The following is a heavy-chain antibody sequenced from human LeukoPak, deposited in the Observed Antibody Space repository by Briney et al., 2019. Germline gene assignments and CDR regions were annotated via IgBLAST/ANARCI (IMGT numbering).Heavy chain of an antibody. D-gene: IGHD5-24*01. J-gene: IGHJ4*02. CDR3: ARGERDFDY. Sequence: SETLSLTCTVSGGSVSSGSYYWSWIRQPPGKGLEWIGYIFYSGSTNYNPSLKSRVTISVDTSKNQFSLKLSSVTAADTAVYYCARGERDFDYWGQGTLVTVSS. CDR2: IFYSGST. V-gene: IGHV4-61*01. CDR1: GGSVSSGSYY.